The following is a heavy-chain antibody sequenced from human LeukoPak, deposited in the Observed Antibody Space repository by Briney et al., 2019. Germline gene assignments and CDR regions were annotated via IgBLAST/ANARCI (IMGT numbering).Heavy chain of an antibody. CDR2: ISCDGGST. Sequence: GGSLRLSCAASGFTFDDYTMHWVRQAPGKGLEWVSLISCDGGSTYYADSVKGRFTISRENSKNSLYLQMNSLRTEDTALYYCAKGPFGVGYYFDYWGQGTLVTVSS. CDR1: GFTFDDYT. V-gene: IGHV3-43*01. J-gene: IGHJ4*02. D-gene: IGHD3-3*01. CDR3: AKGPFGVGYYFDY.